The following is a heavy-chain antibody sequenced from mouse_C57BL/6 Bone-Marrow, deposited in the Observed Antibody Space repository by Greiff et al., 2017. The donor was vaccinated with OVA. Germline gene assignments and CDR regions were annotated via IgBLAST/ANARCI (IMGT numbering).Heavy chain of an antibody. CDR3: ARSDYSNYHYAMDY. V-gene: IGHV1-61*01. J-gene: IGHJ4*01. CDR1: GYTFTSYW. CDR2: IYPSDSET. Sequence: QVQLQQPGAELVRPGSSVKLSCKASGYTFTSYWMDWVKQRPGQGLEWIGNIYPSDSETHYNQKFKDKATLTVDKSSSTAYMQLSSLTSEDSAVYFCARSDYSNYHYAMDYWGQGTSVTVSS. D-gene: IGHD2-5*01.